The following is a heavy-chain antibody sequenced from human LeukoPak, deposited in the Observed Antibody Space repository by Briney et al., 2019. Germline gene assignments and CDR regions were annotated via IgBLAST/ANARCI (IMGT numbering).Heavy chain of an antibody. D-gene: IGHD3-9*01. Sequence: SETLTLTCTVSGGSISSYYWRWIRQPPGKGLEWIGYICYSGSTNYNPSLKSRVIISVDTSKNQFSLKLSSVTAADTAVYYCARVPPYYDILTGYSPYGMDVWGKGTTVTVSS. V-gene: IGHV4-59*01. CDR1: GGSISSYY. CDR3: ARVPPYYDILTGYSPYGMDV. J-gene: IGHJ6*04. CDR2: ICYSGST.